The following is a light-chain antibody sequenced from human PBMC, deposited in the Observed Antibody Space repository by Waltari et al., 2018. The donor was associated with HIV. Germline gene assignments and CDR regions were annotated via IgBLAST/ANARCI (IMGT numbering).Light chain of an antibody. CDR2: GSS. CDR1: HNFSSNY. CDR3: QQYGSSPPWT. V-gene: IGKV3-20*01. Sequence: EIVLTQSPDTLSLSPGERATLSCRARHNFSSNYLIWYQKKTGRSPTLLIYGSSRRAAGVADRFSGSASGTDFTLTISRLEPEDFAVYFCQQYGSSPPWTFGQGTKVEVK. J-gene: IGKJ1*01.